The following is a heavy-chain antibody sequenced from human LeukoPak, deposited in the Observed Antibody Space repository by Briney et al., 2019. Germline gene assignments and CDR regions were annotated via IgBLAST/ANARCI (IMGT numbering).Heavy chain of an antibody. CDR2: IYTSGST. J-gene: IGHJ6*03. CDR1: GGSISSGSYY. D-gene: IGHD5-24*01. Sequence: PSETLSLTCTVSGGSISSGSYYWSWIRQPAGKGLEWIGRIYTSGSTNYNPSLKSRVTISVDTSKNQFSLKLSSVTAADTAVYYCARVIDGYNPYYYYYYYMDVWGKGTTVTVSS. V-gene: IGHV4-61*02. CDR3: ARVIDGYNPYYYYYYYMDV.